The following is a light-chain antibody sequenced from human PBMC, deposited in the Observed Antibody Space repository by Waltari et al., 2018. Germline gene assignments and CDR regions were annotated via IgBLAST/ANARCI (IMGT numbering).Light chain of an antibody. V-gene: IGKV1-5*03. CDR2: KAS. CDR3: QQYNSYPIT. CDR1: QSISSW. J-gene: IGKJ5*01. Sequence: DIQMTQSPSTLSASVGDRVTITCRASQSISSWLAWYQQKPGKAPKLLIYKASSLERWVPSRFSGSGSGTEFTLTISSLQPDDFATYYCQQYNSYPITFGQGTRLEIK.